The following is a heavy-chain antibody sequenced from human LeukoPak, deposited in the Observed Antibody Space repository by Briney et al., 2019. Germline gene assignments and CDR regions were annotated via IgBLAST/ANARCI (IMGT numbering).Heavy chain of an antibody. CDR3: ARDHAPYYYYGMDV. D-gene: IGHD2-2*01. CDR1: GFTISSYA. V-gene: IGHV3-30-3*01. Sequence: PGGSLRLSCAASGFTISSYAMHWVRQAPGKGLEWVAVISYDGSNKYYADSVKGRFTISRDNSKNTLYLQMNSLRAEDTAVYYCARDHAPYYYYGMDVWGQGTTVTVSS. CDR2: ISYDGSNK. J-gene: IGHJ6*02.